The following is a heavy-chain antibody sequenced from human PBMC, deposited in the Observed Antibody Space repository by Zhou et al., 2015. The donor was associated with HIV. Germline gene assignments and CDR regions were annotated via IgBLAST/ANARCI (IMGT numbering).Heavy chain of an antibody. CDR3: ARVGHCSSTSCYAEEFYFDS. J-gene: IGHJ4*02. D-gene: IGHD2-2*01. CDR2: ISGSGGST. V-gene: IGHV3-23*04. CDR1: GFTFSSYA. Sequence: EVQLVESGGGLVKPGGSLRLSCTDSGFTFSSYAMSWVRQAPGKGLEWVSAISGSGGSTYYADSVKGRFTISRDNANNTLYLKMTTLTVADTALYFCARVGHCSSTSCYAEEFYFDSWGQGTLVTVSS.